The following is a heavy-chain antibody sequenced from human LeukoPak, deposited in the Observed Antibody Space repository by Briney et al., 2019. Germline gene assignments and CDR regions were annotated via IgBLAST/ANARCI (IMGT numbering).Heavy chain of an antibody. Sequence: GGSLRLSCAASGFTFSSYEMNWVRQAPGKGLEWISYITSSGGTIYYADSVKGRFTSSRDNAKNSLYLQMNSLRAEDTAVYYCARDGFGVVTYYYYMDVWGKGTTVTVSS. CDR3: ARDGFGVVTYYYYMDV. CDR1: GFTFSSYE. D-gene: IGHD3-3*01. CDR2: ITSSGGTI. V-gene: IGHV3-48*03. J-gene: IGHJ6*03.